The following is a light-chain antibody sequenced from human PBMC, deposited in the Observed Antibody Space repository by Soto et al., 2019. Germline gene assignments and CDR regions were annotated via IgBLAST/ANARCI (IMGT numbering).Light chain of an antibody. V-gene: IGKV3-15*01. CDR3: QQYNKWPWT. Sequence: EIVMTQSPATLSVSPGERGTLSCRASQSVSNNLAWYQQKPGQAPRLLIYGASTRATRIPARFSGSGSGTEFTLTISSLQSEDFAVYYCQQYNKWPWTFGQGTKVEIK. CDR2: GAS. J-gene: IGKJ1*01. CDR1: QSVSNN.